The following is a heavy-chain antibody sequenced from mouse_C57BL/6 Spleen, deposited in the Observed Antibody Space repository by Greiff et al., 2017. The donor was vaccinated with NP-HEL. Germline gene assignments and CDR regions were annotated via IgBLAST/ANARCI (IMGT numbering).Heavy chain of an antibody. V-gene: IGHV5-16*01. D-gene: IGHD1-1*01. CDR1: GFTFSDYY. CDR3: AREGFTTVVATYWYFDV. CDR2: INYDGSST. J-gene: IGHJ1*03. Sequence: VQLKESEGGLVQPGSSMKLSCTASGFTFSDYYMAWVRQVPEKGLEWVANINYDGSSTYYLDSLKSRFIISRDNAKNILYLQMSSLKSEDTATYYCAREGFTTVVATYWYFDVWGTGTTVTVSS.